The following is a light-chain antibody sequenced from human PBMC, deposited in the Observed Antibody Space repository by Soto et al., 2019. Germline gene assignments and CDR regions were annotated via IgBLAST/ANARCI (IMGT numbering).Light chain of an antibody. Sequence: EIVLTQSPGTLSLSPGERATLSCRASQSVSSSYLAWYQQKPGQAPRLLIYGASSRATGIPDRFSGSGSGTDFTLTISSLEPEDFAVYYCQQYGGSSYTFGQGTKVEIK. CDR1: QSVSSSY. CDR3: QQYGGSSYT. J-gene: IGKJ2*01. CDR2: GAS. V-gene: IGKV3-20*01.